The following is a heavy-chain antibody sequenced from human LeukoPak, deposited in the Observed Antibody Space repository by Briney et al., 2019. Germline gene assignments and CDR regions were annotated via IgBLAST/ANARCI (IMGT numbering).Heavy chain of an antibody. V-gene: IGHV3-21*01. CDR1: GFTFSSYS. Sequence: GGSLRLSCAASGFTFSSYSMNWVRQAPGKGLEWVSSISSSSSYIYYADSVKGRFTISRGNAKNSLHLQMNSLRAEDTAVYYCARDMRDYMDYYYSSMDVWGKGTTVTVSS. J-gene: IGHJ6*03. D-gene: IGHD4-11*01. CDR3: ARDMRDYMDYYYSSMDV. CDR2: ISSSSSYI.